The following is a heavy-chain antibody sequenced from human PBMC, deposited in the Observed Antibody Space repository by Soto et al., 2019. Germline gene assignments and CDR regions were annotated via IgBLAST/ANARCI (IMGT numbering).Heavy chain of an antibody. D-gene: IGHD3-3*01. Sequence: GGSLRLSCAASGFTFSSYGMHWVRQAPGKGLEWVAVISYDGSNKYYADSVKGRFTISRDNSKNTLYLQMNSLRAEDTAVYYCAKDLRITIFGVEYAFDIWGQGTMVTVSS. CDR1: GFTFSSYG. J-gene: IGHJ3*02. CDR3: AKDLRITIFGVEYAFDI. V-gene: IGHV3-30*18. CDR2: ISYDGSNK.